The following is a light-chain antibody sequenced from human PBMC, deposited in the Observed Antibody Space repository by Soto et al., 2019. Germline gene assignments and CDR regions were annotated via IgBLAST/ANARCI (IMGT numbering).Light chain of an antibody. CDR1: QSISTY. CDR3: QQSYSTPPT. J-gene: IGKJ4*01. V-gene: IGKV1-39*01. Sequence: DIQMTRSPSSLSASVGDRVTLTCRASQSISTYLNWYQQKPGKAPELMIFAASSLQSGVPSRFSGSGSGTDFTLTISSLQPEDFATYYCQQSYSTPPTFGGGTKVDIK. CDR2: AAS.